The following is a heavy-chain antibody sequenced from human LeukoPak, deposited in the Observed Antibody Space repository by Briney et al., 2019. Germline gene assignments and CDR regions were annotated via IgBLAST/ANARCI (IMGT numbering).Heavy chain of an antibody. CDR3: ATQREGYCSGGSCFFNWFDP. Sequence: ASVKVSCKVSGYTLTELSMHWVRQAPGKGLEWMGGFDPEDGETIYAQKFQGRVTMTENTSTDTAYMELSSLRSEGTAVYYCATQREGYCSGGSCFFNWFDPWGQGTLVTVSS. CDR1: GYTLTELS. J-gene: IGHJ5*02. CDR2: FDPEDGET. D-gene: IGHD2-15*01. V-gene: IGHV1-24*01.